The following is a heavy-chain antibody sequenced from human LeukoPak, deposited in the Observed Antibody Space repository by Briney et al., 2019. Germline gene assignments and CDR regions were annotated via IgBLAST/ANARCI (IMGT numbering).Heavy chain of an antibody. D-gene: IGHD3-10*01. CDR3: AKDRGGYYGSGTSYYFYGVDV. V-gene: IGHV3-43*02. CDR1: GFTFGYYA. Sequence: GGSLRLSCAASGFTFGYYAMHWVRQAPGKGLEWGSLISGDGDDTYYADSVKGRFTISRDTSNNTLYLQMDSLGTEDTALYYCAKDRGGYYGSGTSYYFYGVDVWGQGTTVAVSS. J-gene: IGHJ6*02. CDR2: ISGDGDDT.